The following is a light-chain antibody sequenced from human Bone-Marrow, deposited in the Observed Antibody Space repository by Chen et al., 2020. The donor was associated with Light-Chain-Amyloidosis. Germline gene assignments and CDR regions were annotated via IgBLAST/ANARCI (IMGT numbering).Light chain of an antibody. Sequence: DIVMTQSPLSLPVTPGEPASISCRSSQSLLHSNGYNYLDWYLQKPGQSPQLLIYLGSNRASGVPDRVSGSGSGTDFTLKISRVEAEDVGVYYCMQALQTTWTFGQWTKVEIK. CDR1: QSLLHSNGYNY. CDR2: LGS. V-gene: IGKV2-28*01. J-gene: IGKJ1*01. CDR3: MQALQTTWT.